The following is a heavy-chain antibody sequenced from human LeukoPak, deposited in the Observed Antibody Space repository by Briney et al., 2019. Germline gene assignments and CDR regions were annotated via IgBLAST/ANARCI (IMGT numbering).Heavy chain of an antibody. CDR1: GYTFTGHY. Sequence: GASVKVSCKASGYTFTGHYMHWVRQAPGQGLEWMGWTNPNSGVTHYAQKLQDRVTMTRDTSISTAYMELSRLRSDDTAVYYCAREYSYGYDAFDVWGQGTMVTVSS. CDR2: TNPNSGVT. V-gene: IGHV1-2*02. D-gene: IGHD5-18*01. J-gene: IGHJ3*01. CDR3: AREYSYGYDAFDV.